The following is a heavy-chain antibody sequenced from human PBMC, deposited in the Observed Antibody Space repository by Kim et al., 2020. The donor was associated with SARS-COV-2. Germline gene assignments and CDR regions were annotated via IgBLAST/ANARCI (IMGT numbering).Heavy chain of an antibody. CDR3: QGALLWFGELLYGAAID. Sequence: GGSLRLSCAASGFTFSSYGMHWVRQAPGKGLEWVAVISYDGSNKYYADSVKGRFTISRDNSKNTLYLQMNSLRAEDTAVYYCQGALLWFGELLYGAAID. D-gene: IGHD3-10*01. J-gene: IGHJ4*01. CDR2: ISYDGSNK. V-gene: IGHV3-30*03. CDR1: GFTFSSYG.